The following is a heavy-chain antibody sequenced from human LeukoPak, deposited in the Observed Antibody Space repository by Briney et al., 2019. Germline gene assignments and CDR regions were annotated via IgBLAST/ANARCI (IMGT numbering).Heavy chain of an antibody. V-gene: IGHV3-23*01. D-gene: IGHD2-21*02. J-gene: IGHJ4*02. CDR1: GFTFSSYA. CDR3: ATDCGGGCYSSY. Sequence: GGSLRLSCAASGFTFSSYAMSWVRQAPGKGLEWVSAISGSGGSTYYADSVKGRFTISRDNSKNTLYLQMNSLRAEDTAVYYCATDCGGGCYSSYWGQGTLVTVSS. CDR2: ISGSGGST.